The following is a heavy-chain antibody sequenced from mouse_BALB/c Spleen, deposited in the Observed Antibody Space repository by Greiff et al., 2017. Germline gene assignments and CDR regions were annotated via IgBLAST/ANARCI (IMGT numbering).Heavy chain of an antibody. CDR3: ARGGTTVVAPYYYAMDY. J-gene: IGHJ4*01. V-gene: IGHV3-2*02. CDR1: GYSITSDYA. D-gene: IGHD1-1*01. CDR2: ISYSGST. Sequence: EVQLVESGPGLVKPSQSLSLTCTVTGYSITSDYAWNWIRQFPGNKLEWMGYISYSGSTSYNPSLKSRISITRDTSKNQFFLQLNSVTTEDTATYYCARGGTTVVAPYYYAMDYWGQGTSVTVSS.